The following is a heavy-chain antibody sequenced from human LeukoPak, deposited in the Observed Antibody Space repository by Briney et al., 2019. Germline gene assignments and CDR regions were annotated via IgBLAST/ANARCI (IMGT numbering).Heavy chain of an antibody. D-gene: IGHD6-19*01. V-gene: IGHV3-74*01. CDR3: ATPMNCVVWLGADF. Sequence: GGSLTLSCAVSGFTFRNFCMHWVRQAPGKGLVWISSINSNGCCTHYADSVKGRFSISRDNAKNTLYLHMHSLRFEDTPLYYCATPMNCVVWLGADFWGQGSLVTVSS. CDR1: GFTFRNFC. CDR2: INSNGCCT. J-gene: IGHJ4*02.